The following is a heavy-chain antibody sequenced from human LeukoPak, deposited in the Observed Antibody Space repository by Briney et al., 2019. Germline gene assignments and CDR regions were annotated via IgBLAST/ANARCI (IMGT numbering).Heavy chain of an antibody. CDR3: ARLAAAGSGRWAPDY. CDR2: ISSTSYYI. CDR1: GFTFSSYS. D-gene: IGHD1-14*01. Sequence: GGSLRLSCAASGFTFSSYSINWVRQAPGKGLEWVSTISSTSYYIYYADSVKGRFTISRDNAKDSVYLQMNSLRAEDTAVYFYARLAAAGSGRWAPDYWGQGTLVTVSS. V-gene: IGHV3-21*01. J-gene: IGHJ4*02.